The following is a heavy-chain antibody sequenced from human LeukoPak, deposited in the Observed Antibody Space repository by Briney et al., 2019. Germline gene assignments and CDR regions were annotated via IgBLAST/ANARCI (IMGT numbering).Heavy chain of an antibody. CDR1: GYTFTSYD. CDR2: MNHNSGNT. CDR3: ARVGSSGYYPYYYYGMDV. Sequence: ASVTVSCKTSGYTFTSYDINWVRQATGQGLEWMGWMNHNSGNTGYAQKFQGRVTMTRNTSISTAYMELSSLRSEDTAVYYCARVGSSGYYPYYYYGMDVWGQGTTVTVSS. J-gene: IGHJ6*02. D-gene: IGHD3-22*01. V-gene: IGHV1-8*01.